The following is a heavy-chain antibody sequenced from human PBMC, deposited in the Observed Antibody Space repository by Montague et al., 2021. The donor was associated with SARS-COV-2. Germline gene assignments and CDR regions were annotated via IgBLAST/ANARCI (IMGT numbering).Heavy chain of an antibody. Sequence: SLRLSCAASGFTFSSFTMSWVRLAPGKGLEWVSTISGSGGSTWXADSVKGRFTISRDNSKSTLFLQMNSLRAEDTALYYCTGADNYGSWGRGTLVTVSS. CDR3: TGADNYGS. J-gene: IGHJ5*02. CDR2: ISGSGGST. V-gene: IGHV3-23*01. D-gene: IGHD4-17*01. CDR1: GFTFSSFT.